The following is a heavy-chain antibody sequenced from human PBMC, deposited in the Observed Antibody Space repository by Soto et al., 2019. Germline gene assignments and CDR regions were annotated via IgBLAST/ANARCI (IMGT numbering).Heavy chain of an antibody. CDR1: GFTFSSYG. CDR3: ARGADWELRYYYGMDV. D-gene: IGHD1-26*01. Sequence: QVQLVESGGGVVQPGRSLRLSCAASGFTFSSYGMHWVRQAPGKGLEWVAVIWYDGSNKYYADSLKGRFTISRDNSKNMLYLQTNRLRAVDTAVYYCARGADWELRYYYGMDVCVQGTTVTVSS. J-gene: IGHJ6*02. V-gene: IGHV3-33*01. CDR2: IWYDGSNK.